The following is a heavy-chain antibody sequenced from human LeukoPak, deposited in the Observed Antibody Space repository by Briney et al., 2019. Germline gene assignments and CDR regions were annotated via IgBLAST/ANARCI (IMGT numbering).Heavy chain of an antibody. CDR2: IYTSGST. CDR1: GGSIRTYY. Sequence: NPSETLSLTCTVSGGSIRTYYWSWIRQPPGKGLEWIGYIYTSGSTNYNPSLKSRVTMSLDTSENQLSLKLSSVTAADTAVYYCARGDFYRYYFDYWGQGTLVTVSS. CDR3: ARGDFYRYYFDY. D-gene: IGHD2/OR15-2a*01. J-gene: IGHJ4*02. V-gene: IGHV4-4*09.